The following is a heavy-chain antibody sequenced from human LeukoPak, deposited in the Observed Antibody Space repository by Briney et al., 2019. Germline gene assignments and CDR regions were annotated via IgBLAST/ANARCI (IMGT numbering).Heavy chain of an antibody. Sequence: SETLSLTCTVSGGSISSSSYYWGWIRQPPGKGLEWIGSIYYSGSTYYNPSLKSRVTISVDTSKNQFSLQLNSVTPEDTAVYYCASTTPYSSGWYDDAFDIWGQGTMVTVSS. CDR1: GGSISSSSYY. V-gene: IGHV4-39*01. CDR3: ASTTPYSSGWYDDAFDI. J-gene: IGHJ3*02. D-gene: IGHD6-19*01. CDR2: IYYSGST.